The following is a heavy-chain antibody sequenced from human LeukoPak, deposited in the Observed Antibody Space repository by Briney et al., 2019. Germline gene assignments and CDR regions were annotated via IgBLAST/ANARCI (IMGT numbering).Heavy chain of an antibody. CDR3: AADGTYYDILTGYYLQVPFDG. D-gene: IGHD3-9*01. CDR2: ISAYNGNT. V-gene: IGHV1-18*01. J-gene: IGHJ4*02. CDR1: GYTFTSYG. Sequence: ASVKVSCKASGYTFTSYGISWVRQAPGQGLEWMGWISAYNGNTNYAQKLQGRVTMTTDTSTCTAYMELRSLRSDDTAVYYCAADGTYYDILTGYYLQVPFDGWGQGTLVTVSS.